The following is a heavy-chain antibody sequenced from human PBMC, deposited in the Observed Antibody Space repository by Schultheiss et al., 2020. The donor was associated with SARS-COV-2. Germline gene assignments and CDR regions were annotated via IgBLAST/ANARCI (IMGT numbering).Heavy chain of an antibody. D-gene: IGHD5-24*01. CDR2: IWYDGSNK. V-gene: IGHV3-33*08. J-gene: IGHJ5*02. Sequence: GESLKISCAAPGFTFSSYSMNWVRQAPGKGLEWVAVIWYDGSNKYYADSVKGRFTISRDNSKNTLYLQMNSLRAEDTAVYYCAADVEMATSWGQGTLVTVSS. CDR3: AADVEMATS. CDR1: GFTFSSYS.